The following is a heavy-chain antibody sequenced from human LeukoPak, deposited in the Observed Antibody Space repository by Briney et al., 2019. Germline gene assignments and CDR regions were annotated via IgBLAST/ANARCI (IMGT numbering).Heavy chain of an antibody. CDR3: ARALDSSSWYYYYMDV. Sequence: ASVKLSCKASGYTFTSYDINWVRQAPGQGLELMGWMNPNSGNTGYAQKFQGRVTITRNTSISTAYMELSSLRSEDTAVYYCARALDSSSWYYYYMDVWGKGTTVTVSS. J-gene: IGHJ6*03. D-gene: IGHD6-13*01. CDR2: MNPNSGNT. V-gene: IGHV1-8*03. CDR1: GYTFTSYD.